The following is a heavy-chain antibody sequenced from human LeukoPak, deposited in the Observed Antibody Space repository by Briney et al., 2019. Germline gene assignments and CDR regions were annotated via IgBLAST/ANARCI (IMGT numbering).Heavy chain of an antibody. J-gene: IGHJ3*02. Sequence: GGSLRLSCAASGFTFGSYAMSWVRQAPGKGLEWVSAISGSGGSTYYADSVKGRFTISRDNSKNTLYLQMNSLRAEDTAVYYCAKDLGGATSVEDAFDIWGQGTMVTVSS. D-gene: IGHD1-26*01. CDR2: ISGSGGST. CDR3: AKDLGGATSVEDAFDI. CDR1: GFTFGSYA. V-gene: IGHV3-23*01.